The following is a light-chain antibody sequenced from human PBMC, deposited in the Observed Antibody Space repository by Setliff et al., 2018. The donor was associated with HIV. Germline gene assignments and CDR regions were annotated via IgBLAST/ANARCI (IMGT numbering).Light chain of an antibody. Sequence: QSALTQPRSVSGSPGQSVTISCTGTSSDVGGYNYVSRYQQHPGKAPKLMIYDVTKRPSGVPDRFSGSKSGNTASLTISGLQAEDEADYYCCSYAGSYTLGVFGGGTQLTVL. CDR2: DVT. CDR3: CSYAGSYTLGV. CDR1: SSDVGGYNY. V-gene: IGLV2-11*01. J-gene: IGLJ3*02.